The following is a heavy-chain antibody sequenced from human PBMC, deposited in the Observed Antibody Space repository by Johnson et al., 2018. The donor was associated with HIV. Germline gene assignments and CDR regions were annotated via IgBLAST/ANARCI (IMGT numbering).Heavy chain of an antibody. V-gene: IGHV3-30*14. CDR1: GFTFSSYV. CDR3: ARGCRDGYTCDVFDV. Sequence: QVQLVESGGGVVQPGRSLRLSCAASGFTFSSYVIHWVRQAPGKGLEWVAFISYDGSNEYYADSVKGRFTISRDNSKNTLYPQMNSLRAEDTAVYFGARGCRDGYTCDVFDVWGQGTRVTVSS. D-gene: IGHD5-24*01. J-gene: IGHJ3*01. CDR2: ISYDGSNE.